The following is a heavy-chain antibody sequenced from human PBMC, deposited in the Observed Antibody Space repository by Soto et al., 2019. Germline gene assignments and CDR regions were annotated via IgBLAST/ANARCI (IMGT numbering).Heavy chain of an antibody. CDR1: GFTFSSYA. J-gene: IGHJ4*02. CDR3: ARDHGGGYCSSTSCYALY. CDR2: ISYDGSNK. D-gene: IGHD2-2*01. Sequence: QVQLVESGGGVVQPGRSLRLSCAASGFTFSSYAMHWVRQAPGKGLEWVAVISYDGSNKYYADSVKGRFTISRDNSKNTLYLQMNSLRAEDTAVYYCARDHGGGYCSSTSCYALYWGQGTLVTVSS. V-gene: IGHV3-30-3*01.